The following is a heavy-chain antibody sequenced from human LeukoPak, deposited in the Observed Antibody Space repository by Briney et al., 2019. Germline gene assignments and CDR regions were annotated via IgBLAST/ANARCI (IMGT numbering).Heavy chain of an antibody. V-gene: IGHV4-34*01. Sequence: SETLSLTCAVYGGSFSGYYWSWIRQSPGKGLEWIGEINDSGITNCNPSLKSRASLSVDTSENQFSLRLSSVTAADTAVYYCARRLVDSGASQVSDYWGQGTLVTVSS. J-gene: IGHJ4*02. CDR3: ARRLVDSGASQVSDY. D-gene: IGHD2-15*01. CDR2: INDSGIT. CDR1: GGSFSGYY.